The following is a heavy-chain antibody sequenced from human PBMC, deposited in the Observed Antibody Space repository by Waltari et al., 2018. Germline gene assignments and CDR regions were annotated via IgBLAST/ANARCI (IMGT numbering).Heavy chain of an antibody. D-gene: IGHD5-12*01. CDR3: ARHSGYEYFDY. CDR1: GGSISSSSYS. CDR2: IYYSGST. V-gene: IGHV4-39*07. J-gene: IGHJ4*02. Sequence: QLQLQASGPGLVKPSETLSLTCTVSGGSISSSSYSWGWIHQPPGKGLEWIGSIYYSGSTYSNPSLKSRVTISVDTSKNQFSLKLSSVTAADTAVYYCARHSGYEYFDYWGQGTLVTVSS.